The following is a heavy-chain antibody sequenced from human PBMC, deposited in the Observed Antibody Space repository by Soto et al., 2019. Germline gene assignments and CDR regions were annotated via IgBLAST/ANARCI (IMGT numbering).Heavy chain of an antibody. CDR2: IYYSGST. V-gene: IGHV4-31*03. CDR3: AREASVYYFDY. CDR1: GGSISSGGYY. J-gene: IGHJ4*02. Sequence: SETLSLTCTVSGGSISSGGYYWSWIRQHPGKGLEWIGYIYYSGSTYYNPSLKIRVTLSVDTSKNQFSLKLSFVTAADTAVYYCAREASVYYFDYWGQGTLVTVSS.